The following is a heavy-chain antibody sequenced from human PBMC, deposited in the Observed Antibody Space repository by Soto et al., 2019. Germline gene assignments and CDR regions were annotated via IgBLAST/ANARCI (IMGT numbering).Heavy chain of an antibody. CDR1: GGTFSSYA. Sequence: QVQLVQSGAEVKKPGSSVKVSCKASGGTFSSYAISWVRQAPGQGLEWMGGIIPIFGTANYAQKFQGRVTITADESTSTAYMELSSLRSEDTAVYYCARPPYTWVAAGNEYFQHWGQGTLVTVSS. CDR3: ARPPYTWVAAGNEYFQH. V-gene: IGHV1-69*12. J-gene: IGHJ1*01. CDR2: IIPIFGTA. D-gene: IGHD6-13*01.